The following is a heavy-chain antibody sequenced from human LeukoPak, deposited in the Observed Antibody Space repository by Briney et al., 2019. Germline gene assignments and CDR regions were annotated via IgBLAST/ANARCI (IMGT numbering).Heavy chain of an antibody. V-gene: IGHV1-46*01. D-gene: IGHD1-26*01. CDR3: ASVVSGSSFDY. CDR1: GYTFTTYY. Sequence: ASVKVSCKASGYTFTTYYMHWVRQAPGQGLEWMGTEYVQKFRGRVTMTRDMSTSTVYMELSSLRSEDTAVYYCASVVSGSSFDYWGQGTLVTVSS. J-gene: IGHJ4*02.